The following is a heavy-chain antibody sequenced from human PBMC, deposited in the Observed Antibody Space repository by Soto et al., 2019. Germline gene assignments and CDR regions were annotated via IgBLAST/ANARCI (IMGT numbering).Heavy chain of an antibody. J-gene: IGHJ4*02. V-gene: IGHV3-23*01. CDR2: ISGSGGST. Sequence: ESLVLSCAASGFTCSSYAMSGVRQAPGKGLEWVSAISGSGGSTYYADSVKGRFTISRDNSKNTLYLQMNSLRAEDAAVYYCAKSRNLLPFDYWGQGTLVTVSS. D-gene: IGHD3-10*01. CDR3: AKSRNLLPFDY. CDR1: GFTCSSYA.